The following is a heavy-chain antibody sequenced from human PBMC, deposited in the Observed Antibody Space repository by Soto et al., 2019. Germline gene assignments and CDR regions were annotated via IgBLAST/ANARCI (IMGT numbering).Heavy chain of an antibody. CDR2: IYYSGST. CDR3: ARLGAAADDYGMDV. J-gene: IGHJ6*02. D-gene: IGHD6-13*01. Sequence: QLQLQESGPGLVKPSETLSLTCTVSGGSISSSSYYWGWIRQPPGKGLEWIGSIYYSGSTYYNPSLKSRVTISVDTSKNQFSLKLSSVTAADTAVYYCARLGAAADDYGMDVWGQGTTVTVSS. CDR1: GGSISSSSYY. V-gene: IGHV4-39*01.